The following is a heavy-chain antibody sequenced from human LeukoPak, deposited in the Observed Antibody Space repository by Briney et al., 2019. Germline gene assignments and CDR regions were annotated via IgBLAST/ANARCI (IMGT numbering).Heavy chain of an antibody. CDR1: GGSISSGSYY. Sequence: PSETLSLTCTVSGGSISSGSYYWSWIRQPAGKGLEWIGRIYTSGSTNYNPSLKSRVTISVDTSKNQFSLKLSSVTAADTAVYYCATNTRPYDSGAFDIWGQGTMVTVPS. CDR3: ATNTRPYDSGAFDI. CDR2: IYTSGST. J-gene: IGHJ3*02. V-gene: IGHV4-61*02. D-gene: IGHD3-22*01.